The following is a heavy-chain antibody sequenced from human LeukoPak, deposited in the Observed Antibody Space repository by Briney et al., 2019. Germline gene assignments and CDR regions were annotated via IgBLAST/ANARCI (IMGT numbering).Heavy chain of an antibody. Sequence: ASVKVSCKTSGYTFTNYDINWVRQATGQGLEWMGWMNPKSGNTGFAQKFQGRVTMTRNTAINTAYMELSSLRSEDTAVYYCARGRGGYDYFDYWGQGTLVTVSS. D-gene: IGHD5-12*01. V-gene: IGHV1-8*01. CDR1: GYTFTNYD. CDR2: MNPKSGNT. J-gene: IGHJ4*02. CDR3: ARGRGGYDYFDY.